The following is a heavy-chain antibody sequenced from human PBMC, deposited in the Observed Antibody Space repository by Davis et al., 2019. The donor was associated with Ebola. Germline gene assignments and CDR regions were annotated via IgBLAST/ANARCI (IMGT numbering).Heavy chain of an antibody. J-gene: IGHJ4*02. CDR1: GFTFSSYG. D-gene: IGHD2-21*02. CDR2: ISYDGSNK. CDR3: AKDLRVVVTATDFDY. V-gene: IGHV3-30*18. Sequence: GESLKISCAASGFTFSSYGMHWVRQAPGKGLEWVAVISYDGSNKYYADSVKGRFTISRDNSKNTLYLQMNSLRAEDTAVYYCAKDLRVVVTATDFDYWGQGTLVTVSS.